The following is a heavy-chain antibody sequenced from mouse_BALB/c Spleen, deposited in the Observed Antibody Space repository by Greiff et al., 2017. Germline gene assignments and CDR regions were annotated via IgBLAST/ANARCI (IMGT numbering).Heavy chain of an antibody. CDR1: GFNIKDTY. CDR2: IDPANGNT. Sequence: VQLQQSGAELVKPGASVKLSCTASGFNIKDTYMHWVKQRPEQGLEWIGRIDPANGNTKYDPKFQGKATITADTSSNTAYLQLSSLTSEDTAVYYCARQERETTMITTDPFFDDWGQGTTLTVSS. D-gene: IGHD2-4*01. CDR3: ARQERETTMITTDPFFDD. V-gene: IGHV14-3*02. J-gene: IGHJ2*01.